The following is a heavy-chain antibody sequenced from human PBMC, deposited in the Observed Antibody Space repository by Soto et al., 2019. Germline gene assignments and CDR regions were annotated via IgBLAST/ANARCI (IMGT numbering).Heavy chain of an antibody. V-gene: IGHV1-8*01. CDR3: ARGFSPEVLGGYDY. Sequence: QVQLVQSGAEVKKPGASVKVSCQASGYTFTSYDINWVRQATGQGLEWMGWMNPNNTNTGYAQKFQGRHTMTRNTAMGTAYMELSSLTSEDTAVYYCARGFSPEVLGGYDYWGQGTLVTVSS. CDR2: MNPNNTNT. CDR1: GYTFTSYD. D-gene: IGHD1-26*01. J-gene: IGHJ4*02.